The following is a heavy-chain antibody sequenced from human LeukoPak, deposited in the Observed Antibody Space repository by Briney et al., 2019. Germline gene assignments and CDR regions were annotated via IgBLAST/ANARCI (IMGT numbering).Heavy chain of an antibody. Sequence: PSETPSLTCTVSGGSISSGDYYWSWIRQPPGKGLEWIGYIYYSGSTYYNASLKSRVTISVDTSKNQFSLKLSSVTAADTAVYYCARVSSGSHLLDYWGQGTLVTVSS. D-gene: IGHD3-10*01. V-gene: IGHV4-30-4*01. J-gene: IGHJ4*02. CDR1: GGSISSGDYY. CDR2: IYYSGST. CDR3: ARVSSGSHLLDY.